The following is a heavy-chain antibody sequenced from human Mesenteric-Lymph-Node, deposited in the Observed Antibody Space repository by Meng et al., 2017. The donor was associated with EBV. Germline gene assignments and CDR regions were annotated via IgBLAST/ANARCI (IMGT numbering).Heavy chain of an antibody. Sequence: AHLAESGGGLVQPGGSLGLSCAASGFTFSYYWMHWVRQAPGKGLVWVSRINTYGSSTSYADSVQGRFTISRDNAKGTLYLQMKSLRAADTAVYYCSTNYGLFDYWGQGTLVTVSS. D-gene: IGHD4-17*01. CDR1: GFTFSYYW. CDR2: INTYGSST. J-gene: IGHJ4*02. CDR3: STNYGLFDY. V-gene: IGHV3-74*02.